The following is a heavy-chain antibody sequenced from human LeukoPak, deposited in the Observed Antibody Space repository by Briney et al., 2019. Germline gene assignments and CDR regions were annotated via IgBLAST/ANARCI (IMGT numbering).Heavy chain of an antibody. D-gene: IGHD1-14*01. CDR2: ISGSGDGT. J-gene: IGHJ5*02. Sequence: GGSLRLSCAASEFTFSSYNMNWVRQAPGKGLEWVSSISGSGDGTYYADSVRGRFTISRDNSKNTLYLQMNSLRAEDTAVYYCANKPAGFDPWGQGTLVTVSS. V-gene: IGHV3-23*01. CDR1: EFTFSSYN. CDR3: ANKPAGFDP.